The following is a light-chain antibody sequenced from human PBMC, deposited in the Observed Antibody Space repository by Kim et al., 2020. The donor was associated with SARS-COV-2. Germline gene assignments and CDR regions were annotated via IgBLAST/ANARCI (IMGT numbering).Light chain of an antibody. CDR2: GTS. J-gene: IGKJ1*01. V-gene: IGKV3-20*01. Sequence: PGDRATLTCRPSQSLSSSCMAWYQQKPGQPPRRLIYGTSTRGAGIPARFSVSGSGTEFSLIISRLEPDDFAVYYCQQYGSSRTWTFGQGTKVDIK. CDR1: QSLSSSC. CDR3: QQYGSSRTWT.